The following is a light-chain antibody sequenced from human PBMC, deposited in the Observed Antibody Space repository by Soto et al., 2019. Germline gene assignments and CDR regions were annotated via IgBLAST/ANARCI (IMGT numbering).Light chain of an antibody. J-gene: IGKJ1*01. CDR2: DAS. CDR1: QIVNTN. CDR3: QQYNNWPRT. Sequence: IVMTQSLATLSVSPGESATLSCMASQIVNTNLAWYQQRPGQAPRLLIFDASTRATGVAARFSGSGSGTKFTLTLRSLQSEDFAVYYCQQYNNWPRTFGQGTKADIK. V-gene: IGKV3-15*01.